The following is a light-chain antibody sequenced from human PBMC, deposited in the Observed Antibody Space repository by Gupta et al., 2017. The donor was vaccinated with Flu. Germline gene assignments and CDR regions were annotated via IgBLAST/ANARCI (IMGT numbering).Light chain of an antibody. J-gene: IGKJ2*02. CDR2: YVC. CDR1: QSLVYKNGSTD. Sequence: PGTRGQPASISCRSSQSLVYKNGSTDWNWFKQRGGPSLSGLKEYVCDREVAVPDRGSGSGSDIDFTMKSSKVEADDVDVDHCMRGSHVCTFGQGTRLEIK. V-gene: IGKV2-30*01. CDR3: MRGSHVCT.